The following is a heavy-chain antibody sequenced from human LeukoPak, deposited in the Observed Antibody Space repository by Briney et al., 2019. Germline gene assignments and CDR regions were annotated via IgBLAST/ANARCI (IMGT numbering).Heavy chain of an antibody. J-gene: IGHJ4*02. Sequence: QSGGSLRLSCAASGFALSGYWMTWVRQAPGKGLEWVATINHDRSETYYVDSVKGRFTISRDNAENSLYLQMNGLRAEDMAVYYCAKDLRGVTVADWGQGTLVTVSS. CDR1: GFALSGYW. CDR3: AKDLRGVTVAD. V-gene: IGHV3-7*01. D-gene: IGHD3-10*01. CDR2: INHDRSET.